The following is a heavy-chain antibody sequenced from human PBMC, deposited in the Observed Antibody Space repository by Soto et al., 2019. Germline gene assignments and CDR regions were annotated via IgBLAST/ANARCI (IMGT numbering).Heavy chain of an antibody. D-gene: IGHD2-2*01. CDR1: GGSISSGGYY. V-gene: IGHV4-31*03. CDR3: ARSGGLVVVPAQEGNWFDP. Sequence: QVQLQESGPGLVKPSQTLSLTCTVSGGSISSGGYYWSWIRQHPGKGLEWIGYFYYSGSTYYNPTLRSRVTIAVDTSKNQFSLKLSSVTAADTAVYYCARSGGLVVVPAQEGNWFDPWGQGTLVTVSS. CDR2: FYYSGST. J-gene: IGHJ5*02.